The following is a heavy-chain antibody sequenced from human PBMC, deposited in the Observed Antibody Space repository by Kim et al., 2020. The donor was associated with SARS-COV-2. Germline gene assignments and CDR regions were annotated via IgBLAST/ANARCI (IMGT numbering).Heavy chain of an antibody. D-gene: IGHD3-22*01. J-gene: IGHJ6*02. Sequence: GGSLRLSCAASGFTFSSYSMNWVRQAPGKGLEWVSSISSSSSYIYYADSVKGRFTISRDNAKNSLYLQMNSLRAEDTAVYYCARVETYYYDSSGYYYGGYYYYGMNVGGQRTTVTVSS. CDR1: GFTFSSYS. CDR3: ARVETYYYDSSGYYYGGYYYYGMNV. CDR2: ISSSSSYI. V-gene: IGHV3-21*01.